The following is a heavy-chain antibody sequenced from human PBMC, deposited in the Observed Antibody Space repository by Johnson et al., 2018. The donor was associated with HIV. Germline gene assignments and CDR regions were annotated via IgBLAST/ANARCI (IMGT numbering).Heavy chain of an antibody. CDR1: GFTFSDYY. CDR3: ARAVGAPRAYEDDAFDI. J-gene: IGHJ3*02. CDR2: ISISGSTI. V-gene: IGHV3-11*04. D-gene: IGHD1-26*01. Sequence: QVQLVESGGGLVKPGGSLRLSCVASGFTFSDYYMSWIRQAPGKGLEWVSYISISGSTIYYADSVKGRFTISRDNAKKSLYLQMNSLRAEDTAVYYCARAVGAPRAYEDDAFDIWGQGTMVTVSS.